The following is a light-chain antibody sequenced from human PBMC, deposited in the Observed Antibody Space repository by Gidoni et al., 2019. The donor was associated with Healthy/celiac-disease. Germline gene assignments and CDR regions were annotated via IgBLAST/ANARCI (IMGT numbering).Light chain of an antibody. Sequence: ILLTQSPHSLPVSLGEWSTINCKSSQSVLYSSNNKNYLAWYQQKPGQPHKLLIYWAYNRESVVPDRFSSSGAGKDSILISSSLQEEDVADYYCQKYYSTTFTFXGXTKVEIK. CDR1: QSVLYSSNNKNY. J-gene: IGKJ4*01. CDR2: WAY. V-gene: IGKV4-1*01. CDR3: QKYYSTTFT.